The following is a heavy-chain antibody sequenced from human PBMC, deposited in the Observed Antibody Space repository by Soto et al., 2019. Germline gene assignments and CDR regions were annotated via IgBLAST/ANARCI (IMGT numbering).Heavy chain of an antibody. CDR3: ARLRANCGGDCNDAFDI. CDR2: IYYSGST. CDR1: GGSISSSSYY. Sequence: SETLSLTCTVSGGSISSSSYYWGWIRQPPGKGLEWIGSIYYSGSTYYNPSLKSRVTISVDTSKNQFSLKLSSVTAADTAVYYCARLRANCGGDCNDAFDIWGQGTMVTVSS. D-gene: IGHD2-21*02. V-gene: IGHV4-39*01. J-gene: IGHJ3*02.